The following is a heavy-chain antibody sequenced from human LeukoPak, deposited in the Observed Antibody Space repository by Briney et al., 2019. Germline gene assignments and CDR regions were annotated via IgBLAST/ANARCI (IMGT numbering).Heavy chain of an antibody. CDR1: GFIFSNHG. Sequence: GGSLRLSCAASGFIFSNHGMNWVRQAPGKGLEWISYISSTSADIYYVDSVKGRFTISRDNAKNSLYLQMNSLRAEDTAIYYCARRGPYFDYWGQGILVTVSS. D-gene: IGHD3-10*01. CDR3: ARRGPYFDY. J-gene: IGHJ4*02. CDR2: ISSTSADI. V-gene: IGHV3-21*05.